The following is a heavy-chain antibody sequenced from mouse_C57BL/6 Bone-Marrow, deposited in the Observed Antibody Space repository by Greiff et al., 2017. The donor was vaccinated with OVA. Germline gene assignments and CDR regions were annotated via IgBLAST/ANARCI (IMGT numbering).Heavy chain of an antibody. CDR1: GFTFSDYG. CDR3: ARDGYDAWFAY. Sequence: EVHLVESGGGLVQPGGSLKLSCAASGFTFSDYGMAWVRQAPRKGPEWVAFISNLAYSIYYADTVTGRFTISRENAKNTLYLEMSSLRSEDTAMYYCARDGYDAWFAYWGQGTLVTVSA. J-gene: IGHJ3*01. V-gene: IGHV5-15*01. CDR2: ISNLAYSI. D-gene: IGHD2-2*01.